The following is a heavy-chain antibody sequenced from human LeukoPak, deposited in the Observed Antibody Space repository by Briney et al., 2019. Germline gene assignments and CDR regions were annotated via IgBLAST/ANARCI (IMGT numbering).Heavy chain of an antibody. Sequence: GGSLRLSCAASGFTFSSYSMNWVRQAPGKWLEWVSSISSSSSYIYYADSVKGRFTISRDNAKNSLYLQMNSLRAEDTAVYYCARRLVLGHDAFDIGGQGTMVTDSS. CDR2: ISSSSSYI. CDR1: GFTFSSYS. V-gene: IGHV3-21*01. J-gene: IGHJ3*02. D-gene: IGHD3-22*01. CDR3: ARRLVLGHDAFDI.